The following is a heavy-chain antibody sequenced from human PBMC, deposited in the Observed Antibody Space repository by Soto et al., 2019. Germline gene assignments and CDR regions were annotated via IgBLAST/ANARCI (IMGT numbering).Heavy chain of an antibody. CDR3: ARDPSSGGYCPGPCFDN. CDR2: ISYTGST. V-gene: IGHV4-30-4*01. Sequence: PSETLSLICTVSGGSISSGDYYWSWIRQPPGKGLECLGYISYTGSTYHNPSLKSRVTMSVDTSKNQFSLKLGSVTAADTAVYYCARDPSSGGYCPGPCFDNWGQGTLVTVSS. CDR1: GGSISSGDYY. D-gene: IGHD2-21*01. J-gene: IGHJ4*02.